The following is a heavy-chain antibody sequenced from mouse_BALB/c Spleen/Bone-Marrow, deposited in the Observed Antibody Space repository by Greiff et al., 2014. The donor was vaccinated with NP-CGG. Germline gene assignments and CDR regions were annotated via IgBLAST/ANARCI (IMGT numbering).Heavy chain of an antibody. CDR2: IHPNSGNT. D-gene: IGHD2-14*01. CDR3: ARSYRFWYFDV. J-gene: IGHJ1*01. V-gene: IGHV1S130*01. Sequence: QVQLQQSGSVLVRPGASVKLSCKAPGYTFTSSWMHWAKQRPGQGLEWIGDIHPNSGNTNYNEKFRGKATLTVDTSSNTAYVDLSSLTSEDSAVYYCARSYRFWYFDVWGAGTTVTVSS. CDR1: GYTFTSSW.